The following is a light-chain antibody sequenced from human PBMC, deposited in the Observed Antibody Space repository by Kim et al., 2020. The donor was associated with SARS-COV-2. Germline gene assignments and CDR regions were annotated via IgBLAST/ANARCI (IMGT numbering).Light chain of an antibody. CDR3: SAWDSSLRAHSYV. J-gene: IGLJ1*01. CDR1: SNNVGNQG. Sequence: QAGLTQPPSVSKGLRQTATLTCTGNSNNVGNQGAAWLQQHQGHPPKLLSYRNNNRPSGISERLSASRSGNTASLTITGLQPEDEADYYCSAWDSSLRAHSYVFGTGTKVTVL. CDR2: RNN. V-gene: IGLV10-54*01.